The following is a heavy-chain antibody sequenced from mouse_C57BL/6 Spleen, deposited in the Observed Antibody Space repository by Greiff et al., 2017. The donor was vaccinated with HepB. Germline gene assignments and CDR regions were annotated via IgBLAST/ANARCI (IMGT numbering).Heavy chain of an antibody. CDR2: IYPRSGNT. V-gene: IGHV1-81*01. CDR1: GYTFTSYG. J-gene: IGHJ4*01. D-gene: IGHD1-1*01. Sequence: QVQLQQSGAELARPGASVKLSCKASGYTFTSYGISWVKQRTGQGLEWIGEIYPRSGNTYYNEKFKGKATLTADKSSSTAYMELRSLTSEDSAVYFCARLLDYYGSRDAMDYWGQGTSVTVSS. CDR3: ARLLDYYGSRDAMDY.